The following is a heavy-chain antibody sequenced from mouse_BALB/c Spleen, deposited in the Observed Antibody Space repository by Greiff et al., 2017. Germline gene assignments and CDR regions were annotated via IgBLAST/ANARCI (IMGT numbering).Heavy chain of an antibody. Sequence: VQLQQSGPGLVQPSQSLSITCTVSGFSLTSYGVHWVRQSPGKGLEWLGVIWSGGSTDYNAAFISRLSISKDNSKSQVFFKMNSLQANDTAIYYCARKGDYGSSYPYYYAMDYWGQGTSVTVSS. V-gene: IGHV2-2*02. D-gene: IGHD1-1*01. CDR2: IWSGGST. CDR1: GFSLTSYG. CDR3: ARKGDYGSSYPYYYAMDY. J-gene: IGHJ4*01.